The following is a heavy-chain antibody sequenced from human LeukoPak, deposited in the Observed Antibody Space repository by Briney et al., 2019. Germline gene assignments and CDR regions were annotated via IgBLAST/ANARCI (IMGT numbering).Heavy chain of an antibody. V-gene: IGHV4-61*02. D-gene: IGHD6-19*01. CDR2: IYTTGGT. CDR3: ARHAPGIAMAGTNYFDY. CDR1: GGSISSGTYY. Sequence: PSETLSLTCTVSGGSISSGTYYWSWIRQPAGKGLEWIGRIYTTGGTVYNPSLSSRLTISIDTSKNQFSLKLSSVTAADTAMYYCARHAPGIAMAGTNYFDYWGQGTLVTVSS. J-gene: IGHJ4*02.